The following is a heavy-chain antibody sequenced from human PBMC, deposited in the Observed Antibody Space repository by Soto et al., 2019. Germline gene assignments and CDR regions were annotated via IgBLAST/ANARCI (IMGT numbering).Heavy chain of an antibody. CDR1: GGSFSGYY. J-gene: IGHJ6*02. CDR2: INHSGST. CDR3: ARGGGVQLWPHYYYYYGMDV. V-gene: IGHV4-34*01. Sequence: LSLTCAVYGGSFSGYYWSWIRQPPGKGLEWIGEINHSGSTNYNPSLKSRVTISVDTSKNQFSLKLSSVTAADTAVYYCARGGGVQLWPHYYYYYGMDVWGQGTTVTVSS. D-gene: IGHD5-18*01.